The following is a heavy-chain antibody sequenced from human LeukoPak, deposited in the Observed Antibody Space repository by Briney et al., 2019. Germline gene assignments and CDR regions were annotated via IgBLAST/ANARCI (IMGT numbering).Heavy chain of an antibody. D-gene: IGHD5-24*01. J-gene: IGHJ3*02. Sequence: ASVKVSCKASGYTFTDFYIHWVRHAPGQGLEWMGWVRPNNGATKYAEKFQGRVTMTRDTSTSTAHMELSSLRSDNTAEYYCARDLEASPGYKGADALDIWGQGTMVTVSS. CDR1: GYTFTDFY. V-gene: IGHV1-2*02. CDR2: VRPNNGAT. CDR3: ARDLEASPGYKGADALDI.